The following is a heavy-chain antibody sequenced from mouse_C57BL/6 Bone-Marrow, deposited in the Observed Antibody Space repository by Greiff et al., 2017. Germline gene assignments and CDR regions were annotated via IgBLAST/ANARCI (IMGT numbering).Heavy chain of an antibody. D-gene: IGHD2-3*01. J-gene: IGHJ2*01. CDR3: ARRPYDGYFDY. CDR2: IYPRSGNT. Sequence: VQLQQSGAELARPGASVKLSCKASGYTFTSYGISWVKQRTGQGLEWIGEIYPRSGNTYYNEKFKGKATLTADKSSSKAYMELRSLTSEDSAVYFCARRPYDGYFDYWGQGTTLTVSS. V-gene: IGHV1-81*01. CDR1: GYTFTSYG.